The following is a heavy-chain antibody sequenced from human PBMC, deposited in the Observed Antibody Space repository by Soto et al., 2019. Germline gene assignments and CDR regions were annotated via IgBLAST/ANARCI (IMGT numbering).Heavy chain of an antibody. D-gene: IGHD3-10*01. V-gene: IGHV2-70*01. Sequence: EXGPTLLSPTQTLTLTCTFSVFSLITSGMCVSWIRQPPGKALEWLALIDWDDDKYYSTSLKTRLTISKDTSKNQVVLTMTNMDPVDTATYYRARINIYGSGPNYGMDVWGQGTTVTVSS. J-gene: IGHJ6*02. CDR1: VFSLITSGMC. CDR2: IDWDDDK. CDR3: ARINIYGSGPNYGMDV.